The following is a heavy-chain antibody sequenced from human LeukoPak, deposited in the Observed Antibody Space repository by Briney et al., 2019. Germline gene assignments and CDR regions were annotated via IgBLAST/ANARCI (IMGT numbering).Heavy chain of an antibody. CDR1: DEVITSNNW. CDR3: ARLRLSGGSFSVGWFDP. J-gene: IGHJ5*02. D-gene: IGHD1-26*01. V-gene: IGHV4-4*02. Sequence: PSGTLSLTCTVSDEVITSNNWWSWVRQSPGKGLEWIGEIFHSGTTRYKASLESRVTMLLDESKNQFSLRLNSVTAADTAVYFCARLRLSGGSFSVGWFDPWGQGIQVTVSS. CDR2: IFHSGTT.